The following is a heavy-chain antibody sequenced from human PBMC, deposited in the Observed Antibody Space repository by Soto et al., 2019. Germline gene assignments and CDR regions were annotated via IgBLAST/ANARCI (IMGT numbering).Heavy chain of an antibody. D-gene: IGHD3-3*01. CDR3: ARTQIFGVVMSSIDY. CDR2: INHSGST. Sequence: SETLSLTCAVYGGSFSGYYWSWIRQPPGKGLEWIGEINHSGSTNYNPSLKSRVTISVDTSKNQFSLKLSSVTAADTAVYYCARTQIFGVVMSSIDYWGQGTLVTVSS. CDR1: GGSFSGYY. J-gene: IGHJ4*02. V-gene: IGHV4-34*01.